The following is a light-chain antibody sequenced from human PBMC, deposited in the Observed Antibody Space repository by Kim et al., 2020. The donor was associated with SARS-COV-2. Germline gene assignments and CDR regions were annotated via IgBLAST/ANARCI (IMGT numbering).Light chain of an antibody. Sequence: DIQMTQSPSSLSASLGHRVIITCRASQSITNYLNWYQQRPGKAPKLLIYGASNLQSGVPSRFSGGGSGTEFTLTISSLQAEDFATYYCQQSFSSPPYTFGQGTKLEIK. CDR3: QQSFSSPPYT. V-gene: IGKV1-39*01. J-gene: IGKJ2*01. CDR1: QSITNY. CDR2: GAS.